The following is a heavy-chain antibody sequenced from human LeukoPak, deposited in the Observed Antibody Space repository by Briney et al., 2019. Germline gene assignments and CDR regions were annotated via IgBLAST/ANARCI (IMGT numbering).Heavy chain of an antibody. V-gene: IGHV3-23*01. CDR2: ISDSGGST. D-gene: IGHD3-22*01. Sequence: PGGSLRLPCAVSGITLSNYGMSWVRQAPGKGLEWVAGISDSGGSTSYADSVKGRFTISRDNPKNTLFLQMNSLRVEDTAVYFCAKRGVVIRVILVGFHKQAYYFDSWGQGALVTVSS. CDR1: GITLSNYG. CDR3: AKRGVVIRVILVGFHKQAYYFDS. J-gene: IGHJ4*02.